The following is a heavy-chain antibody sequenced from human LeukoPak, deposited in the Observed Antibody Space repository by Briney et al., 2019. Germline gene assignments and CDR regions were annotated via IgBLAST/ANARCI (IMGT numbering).Heavy chain of an antibody. J-gene: IGHJ4*02. V-gene: IGHV3-7*01. CDR1: GFTSSGFTFSTYW. CDR2: IKEDGTEK. Sequence: GGSLRLSCAASGFTSSGFTFSTYWMSWVRQVPGRGLEWVANIKEDGTEKYYADSVKGRFTISRDNAKKSLYLQMNSLRVEDTAIYYCARDAFETRSLDYWGQGTLVTVSS. D-gene: IGHD3-3*02. CDR3: ARDAFETRSLDY.